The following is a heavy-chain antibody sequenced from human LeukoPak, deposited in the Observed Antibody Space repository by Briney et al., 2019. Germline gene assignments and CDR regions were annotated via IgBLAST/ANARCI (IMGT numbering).Heavy chain of an antibody. V-gene: IGHV4-59*01. CDR2: IYYSGST. CDR3: ASHKGF. J-gene: IGHJ4*02. CDR1: GGSISNNY. Sequence: SETLPLTCTVSGGSISNNYWSWFRQPPGKGLEWIGYIYYSGSTNYNPPLKSRVTISVDTSKSQFSLKLSSVTAADTAVYYCASHKGFWGQGTLVTVSS.